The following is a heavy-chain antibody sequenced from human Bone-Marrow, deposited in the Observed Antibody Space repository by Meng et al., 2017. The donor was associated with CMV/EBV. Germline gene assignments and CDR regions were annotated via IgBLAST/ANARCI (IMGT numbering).Heavy chain of an antibody. J-gene: IGHJ4*02. CDR2: IGSAGDR. CDR1: GFSFSSHD. D-gene: IGHD3-16*01. Sequence: GESLKISCAASGFSFSSHDMHWVRQTPGKGLEWVSSIGSAGDRYYAGSVKGRFTISRENAKNSFPLQMNSLRVGDTAVYYCARQWDYGYNSLDYWGQGTLVTVSS. CDR3: ARQWDYGYNSLDY. V-gene: IGHV3-13*01.